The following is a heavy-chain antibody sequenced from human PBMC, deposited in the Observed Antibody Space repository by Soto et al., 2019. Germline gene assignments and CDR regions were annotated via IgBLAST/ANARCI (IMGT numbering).Heavy chain of an antibody. CDR1: GGSTSGKY. J-gene: IGHJ2*01. Sequence: QVHLQESGPGVVKASETLSLTCSLSGGSTSGKYWSWIRQSAGKGLEWIGRIYSSGRTHYNPSLGRRVSMSVAQNSFSLRLTSVNAADTAIYYCARDFDVNTDLDYWYFDLWGRGTQVSVSS. V-gene: IGHV4-4*07. D-gene: IGHD3-9*01. CDR3: ARDFDVNTDLDYWYFDL. CDR2: IYSSGRT.